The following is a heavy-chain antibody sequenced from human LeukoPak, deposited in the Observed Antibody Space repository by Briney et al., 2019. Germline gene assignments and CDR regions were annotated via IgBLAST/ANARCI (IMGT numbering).Heavy chain of an antibody. J-gene: IGHJ6*02. CDR2: ISWNSGSI. D-gene: IGHD6-13*01. CDR1: GFTFDDYA. CDR3: AKALAAAGTNYGMDV. V-gene: IGHV3-9*01. Sequence: TGRSLRLSCAASGFTFDDYAMHWVRQAPGKGLEWVSGISWNSGSIGYADSVKGRFTISRDNAKNSLYLQMNSLRAEDTALYYCAKALAAAGTNYGMDVWGQGTTVTVSS.